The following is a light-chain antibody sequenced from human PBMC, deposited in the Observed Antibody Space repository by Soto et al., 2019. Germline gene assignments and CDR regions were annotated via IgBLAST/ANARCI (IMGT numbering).Light chain of an antibody. Sequence: QSALTQPASVSGSPGQSITISCTGSSSDVGGYHYVSWYQQLPGKAPKLMIYEVTKRPSGVSNRFSGSKSDNTASLTISGLQAEDEADYYCSAYTTRSAVFGTGTKVTVL. J-gene: IGLJ1*01. V-gene: IGLV2-14*01. CDR3: SAYTTRSAV. CDR1: SSDVGGYHY. CDR2: EVT.